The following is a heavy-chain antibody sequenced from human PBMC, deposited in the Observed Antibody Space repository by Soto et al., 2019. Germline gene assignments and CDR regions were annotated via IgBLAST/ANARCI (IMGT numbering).Heavy chain of an antibody. CDR2: IYPGDSDT. D-gene: IGHD2-15*01. V-gene: IGHV5-51*01. CDR1: GYSFTSYW. J-gene: IGHJ4*02. Sequence: GESLKISCKGSGYSFTSYWIGWVRQVPGKGLEWMGIIYPGDSDTRYSPSFQGQVTISADKSISTAYLQWSSLKASDTAMYYCARADCSGGSCYSGDYWGQGTMVTVSS. CDR3: ARADCSGGSCYSGDY.